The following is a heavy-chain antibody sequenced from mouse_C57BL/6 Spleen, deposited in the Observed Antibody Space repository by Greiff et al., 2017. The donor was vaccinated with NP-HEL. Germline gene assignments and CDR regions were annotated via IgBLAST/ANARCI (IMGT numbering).Heavy chain of an antibody. CDR3: ASLTTVVARYFDV. D-gene: IGHD1-1*01. V-gene: IGHV1-80*01. Sequence: QVQLQQSGAELVKPGASVKISCKASGYAFSSYWMNWVKQRPGKGLEWIGQIYPGDGDTNYNGKFKGKATLTADKSSSTAYMQLSSLTSEDSAVYFCASLTTVVARYFDVWGTGTTVTVSS. J-gene: IGHJ1*03. CDR1: GYAFSSYW. CDR2: IYPGDGDT.